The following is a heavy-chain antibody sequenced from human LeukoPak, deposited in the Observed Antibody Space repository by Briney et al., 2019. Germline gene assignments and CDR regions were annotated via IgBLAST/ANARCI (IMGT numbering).Heavy chain of an antibody. J-gene: IGHJ4*02. CDR1: GFTFSSYA. CDR3: AKWKYSNSGIDDY. D-gene: IGHD6-6*01. CDR2: ISGSGDNT. V-gene: IGHV3-23*01. Sequence: SGGSLSLSCAASGFTFSSYAMSWVRQVPGKGLEWVSVISGSGDNTYYADSVKGRFTISRDNSKNMLYLQMNSLRAEDTAVYYCAKWKYSNSGIDDYWGQGTLVTVSS.